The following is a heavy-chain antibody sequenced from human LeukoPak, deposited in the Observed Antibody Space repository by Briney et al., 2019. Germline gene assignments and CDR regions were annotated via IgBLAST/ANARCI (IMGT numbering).Heavy chain of an antibody. CDR2: INSSSSYI. CDR3: ARDRGSYYDY. J-gene: IGHJ4*02. Sequence: GGSLRLSCTASGYTFSSYSMNWVRQAPGKGLEWMASINSSSSYIYYADSVKGRFTISRDNAKNSLYMQMNSLRAEDTAVYYCARDRGSYYDYWGQGTLVTVSS. CDR1: GYTFSSYS. V-gene: IGHV3-21*01.